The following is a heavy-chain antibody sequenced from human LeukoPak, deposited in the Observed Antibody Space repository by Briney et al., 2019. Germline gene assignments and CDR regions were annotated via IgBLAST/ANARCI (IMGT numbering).Heavy chain of an antibody. J-gene: IGHJ4*02. V-gene: IGHV3-11*01. D-gene: IGHD3-3*01. CDR1: RFTFSDYY. CDR3: ARDGWSGYYFDY. Sequence: GGSLRLSCAASRFTFSDYYMSWIRQAPGKGLEWVSYISSSGTTIYYADSVKGRFTISRDNAKNSLYLQMNSLRAEDTAVYYCARDGWSGYYFDYWGQGTLVTVSS. CDR2: ISSSGTTI.